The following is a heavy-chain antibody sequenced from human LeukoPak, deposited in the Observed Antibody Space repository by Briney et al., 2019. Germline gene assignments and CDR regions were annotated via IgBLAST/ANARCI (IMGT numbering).Heavy chain of an antibody. CDR3: ARGTAYSLDV. Sequence: SETLSLTCTVSGGSISGGSYYWSWIRQPAGKGLESIGRIHTSGITNYNPSLKSRVTISVDTSKNQISLKLSCVTAADTAVYYCARGTAYSLDVWGKGTMVTVSS. V-gene: IGHV4-61*02. J-gene: IGHJ6*03. D-gene: IGHD2-21*02. CDR1: GGSISGGSYY. CDR2: IHTSGIT.